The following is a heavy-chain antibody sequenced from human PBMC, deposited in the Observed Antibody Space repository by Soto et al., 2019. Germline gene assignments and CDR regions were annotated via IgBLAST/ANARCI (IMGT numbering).Heavy chain of an antibody. J-gene: IGHJ5*02. CDR1: GGSISGYNYY. V-gene: IGHV4-39*01. CDR2: IYYTGST. Sequence: QLQLQESGPALVKTSETLSLTCSVSGGSISGYNYYWGWIRQPPGKGLEWIGSIYYTGSTYYNPSLKSRVTISVDTSKNQFSLKLTSVNAADTAVYYCARPLEVRGVGFDPWGQGTLVTVSS. CDR3: ARPLEVRGVGFDP. D-gene: IGHD3-10*01.